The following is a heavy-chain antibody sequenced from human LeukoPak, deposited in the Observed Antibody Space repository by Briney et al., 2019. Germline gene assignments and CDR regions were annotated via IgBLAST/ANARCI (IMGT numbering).Heavy chain of an antibody. J-gene: IGHJ4*02. Sequence: GASVKVSCKASGYTFTGYYMHWVRQAPGQGLEWMGWINPNSGGTNYAQKFQGRDTMTRDTSISTAYMELSRLRSDDTAVYYCARVLAAAGRAFHYFDYWGQGTLVTVSS. CDR1: GYTFTGYY. CDR2: INPNSGGT. D-gene: IGHD6-13*01. CDR3: ARVLAAAGRAFHYFDY. V-gene: IGHV1-2*02.